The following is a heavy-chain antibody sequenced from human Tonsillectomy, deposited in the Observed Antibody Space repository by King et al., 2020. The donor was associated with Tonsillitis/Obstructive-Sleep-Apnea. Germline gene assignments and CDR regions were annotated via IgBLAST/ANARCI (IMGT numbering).Heavy chain of an antibody. D-gene: IGHD5-12*01. CDR2: IIPFLGVA. CDR3: ARSRAYDSHYSYYGMDV. CDR1: EGTFSGYA. Sequence: QLVQSGAEVKKPGSSVKVSCRDSEGTFSGYAITWVRQAPGQGLEWMGGIIPFLGVANYAQKFQGRVTITADKYTTTAYMELSSLRSEDTAVYYCARSRAYDSHYSYYGMDVWGQGTTVTVSS. V-gene: IGHV1-69*10. J-gene: IGHJ6*02.